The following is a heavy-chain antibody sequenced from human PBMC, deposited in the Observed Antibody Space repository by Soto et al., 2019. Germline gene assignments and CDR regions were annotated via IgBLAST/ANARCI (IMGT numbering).Heavy chain of an antibody. V-gene: IGHV3-74*01. D-gene: IGHD3-10*01. CDR3: ATLPHYGSGRYGFDY. CDR1: GFTFSRYW. Sequence: EVQLVESGGGLVQPGGSLRLSCAVSGFTFSRYWMHWVRQAPGQGLVWVSRIKSDGSNTSYADSVKGRFTISRDNAKNTQYLQMNSLRAEDTAVYYCATLPHYGSGRYGFDYWGQGTLVTVSS. J-gene: IGHJ4*02. CDR2: IKSDGSNT.